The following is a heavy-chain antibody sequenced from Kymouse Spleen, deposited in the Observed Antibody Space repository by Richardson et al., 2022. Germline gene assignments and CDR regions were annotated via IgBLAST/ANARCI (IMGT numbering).Heavy chain of an antibody. CDR1: GGSISSGGYY. V-gene: IGHV4-31*03. Sequence: QVQLQESGPGLVKPSQTLSLTCTVSGGSISSGGYYWSWIRQHPGKGLEWIGYIYYSGSTYYNPSLKSRVTISVDTSKNQFSLKLSSVTAADTAVYYCARDYYGSGSYWWFDPWGQGTLVTVSS. J-gene: IGHJ5*02. CDR2: IYYSGST. D-gene: IGHD3-10*01. CDR3: ARDYYGSGSYWWFDP.